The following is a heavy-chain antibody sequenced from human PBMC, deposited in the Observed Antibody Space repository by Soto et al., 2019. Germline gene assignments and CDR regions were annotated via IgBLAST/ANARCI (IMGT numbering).Heavy chain of an antibody. V-gene: IGHV2-5*02. CDR2: IYWDDDK. J-gene: IGHJ4*02. D-gene: IGHD4-17*01. CDR1: GFSLSTSGVG. CDR3: ARHNYGDHFDY. Sequence: QITLKESGPTLVKPTQTLTLTCTFSGFSLSTSGVGVGWIRQPPGKALEWLALIYWDDDKRYSPSLKSRLTITKDTSKTHVVLTMTNMDPVETATYYCARHNYGDHFDYWGQGTLVTVSS.